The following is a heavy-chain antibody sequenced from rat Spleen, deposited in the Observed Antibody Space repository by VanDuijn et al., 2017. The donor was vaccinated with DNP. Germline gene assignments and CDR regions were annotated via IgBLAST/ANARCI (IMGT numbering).Heavy chain of an antibody. CDR2: ISPSGGST. Sequence: EVQLVESGGGLVQPGRSLKLSCAASGFTFSNYDMAWVRQAPTKGLEWVASISPSGGSTYYRDSVKGRFTVSRDNAKSTLYLQMDSLRSEDTATYYCGTMGITTWVMDAWGQGASVTVSS. CDR1: GFTFSNYD. V-gene: IGHV5-25*01. CDR3: GTMGITTWVMDA. D-gene: IGHD1-9*01. J-gene: IGHJ4*01.